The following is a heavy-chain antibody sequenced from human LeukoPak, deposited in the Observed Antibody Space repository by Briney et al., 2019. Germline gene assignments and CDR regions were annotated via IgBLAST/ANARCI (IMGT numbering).Heavy chain of an antibody. CDR3: ARHVQDTAMVTPLYYFDY. CDR2: IYYSGST. V-gene: IGHV4-59*08. J-gene: IGHJ4*02. CDR1: GGSISSYY. Sequence: SETLSLTCTVSGGSISSYYWSWIRQTPGKGLEWIGHIYYSGSTKYNPSLKSRVTISVDTSKNQFSLKLSSVTAADTAVYYCARHVQDTAMVTPLYYFDYWGQGTLVTVSS. D-gene: IGHD5-18*01.